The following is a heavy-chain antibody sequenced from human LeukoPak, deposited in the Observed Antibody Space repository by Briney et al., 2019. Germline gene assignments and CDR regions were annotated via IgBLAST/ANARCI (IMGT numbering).Heavy chain of an antibody. D-gene: IGHD1-26*01. CDR2: INSDGSST. CDR1: GFTFSSYW. J-gene: IGHJ4*02. V-gene: IGHV3-74*01. Sequence: GGSLRLSCAASGFTFSSYWMHWVRQAPGKGLVWVSRINSDGSSTNYADSVKGRFTISRDNAKNTLYLQMNSLRAEDTAVYYCARGSAWERGSYDYWGQGTLVTVSS. CDR3: ARGSAWERGSYDY.